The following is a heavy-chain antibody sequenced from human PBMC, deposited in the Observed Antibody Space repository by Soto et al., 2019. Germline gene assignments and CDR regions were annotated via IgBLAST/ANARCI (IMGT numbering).Heavy chain of an antibody. J-gene: IGHJ6*03. CDR1: GFSLSTSGVG. V-gene: IGHV2-5*02. CDR2: IYWDDDK. CDR3: AHSVGGSGRFGEYYYFMDV. D-gene: IGHD3-10*01. Sequence: SGPTLVNPTQTLTLTCTFSGFSLSTSGVGVGWIRQPPGKALEWLALIYWDDDKRYSPSLKSRLTITKDTSKNQVVLTMTNMDPVDTATYYCAHSVGGSGRFGEYYYFMDVWRKGTTVTVSS.